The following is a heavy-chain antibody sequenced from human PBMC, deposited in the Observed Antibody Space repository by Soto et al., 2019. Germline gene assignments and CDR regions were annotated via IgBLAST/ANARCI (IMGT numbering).Heavy chain of an antibody. CDR3: ARPERIAAAT. J-gene: IGHJ4*02. V-gene: IGHV4-4*02. CDR2: IYHSGST. D-gene: IGHD6-13*01. CDR1: GGSISSTNW. Sequence: QVQLQESGPGLVKPSGTLSLTCAVSGGSISSTNWWSWVRQPPGKGLEWIGEIYHSGSTNYNPSLKSRVTITVDKSENRFSLKLSSVAAADTAVYSCARPERIAAATWGQGILVTVSS.